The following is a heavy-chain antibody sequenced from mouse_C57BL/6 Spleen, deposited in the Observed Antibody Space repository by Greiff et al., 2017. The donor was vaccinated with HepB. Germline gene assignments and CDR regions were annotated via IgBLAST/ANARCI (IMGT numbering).Heavy chain of an antibody. CDR1: GFSLTSSG. Sequence: QVQLQQSGPGLVQPSQSLSITCTVSGFSLTSSGVHCVRQSPGKGLEWLGVICSGGSTDYNAAFISRLSISKDNSKSQVFFKMNSLQADDTAIYYCARTRGRDAIDYWGQGTSVTVSS. J-gene: IGHJ4*01. CDR2: ICSGGST. D-gene: IGHD1-1*01. CDR3: ARTRGRDAIDY. V-gene: IGHV2-2*01.